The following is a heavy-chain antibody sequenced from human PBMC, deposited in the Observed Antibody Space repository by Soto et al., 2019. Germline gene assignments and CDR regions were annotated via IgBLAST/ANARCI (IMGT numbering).Heavy chain of an antibody. CDR2: IYYSGST. D-gene: IGHD1-1*01. V-gene: IGHV4-59*01. CDR1: DGSISGYY. J-gene: IGHJ6*02. CDR3: ARHSRTTMEDV. Sequence: SETLCLTCSVADGSISGYYGSWIRQHPGKGLEWIGYIYYSGSTNYNPSLKSRVTISVDTSKNQFSLELSSVTAADTAVYYCARHSRTTMEDVWGQGTTVTVSS.